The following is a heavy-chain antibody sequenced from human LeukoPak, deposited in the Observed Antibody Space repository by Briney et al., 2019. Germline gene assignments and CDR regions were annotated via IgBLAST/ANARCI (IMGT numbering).Heavy chain of an antibody. V-gene: IGHV4-31*03. D-gene: IGHD2-21*02. CDR3: AREPYCGGDCYSGVFD. CDR2: IYYSGST. J-gene: IGHJ4*02. Sequence: SQTLSLTCTVSGGSISSGGYYWGWIRQHPGKGLEWIGYIYYSGSTYYNPSLKSRVTISVDTSKNQFSLKLSSVTAADTAVYYCAREPYCGGDCYSGVFDWGQGTLVTVSS. CDR1: GGSISSGGYY.